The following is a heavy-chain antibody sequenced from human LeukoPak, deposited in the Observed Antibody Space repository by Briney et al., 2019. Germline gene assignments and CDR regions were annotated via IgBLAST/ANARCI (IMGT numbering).Heavy chain of an antibody. CDR3: ARDPYSSGWYKDAFDI. CDR1: GFTFSSYS. Sequence: GGSLRLSCAASGFTFSSYSMNWVRQAPGKGLEWVSSISGSSSYVNYADSVKGRFTISRDNAQNSLFLQLNSLRAEDTAVYYCARDPYSSGWYKDAFDIWGQGTMVTVSS. D-gene: IGHD6-19*01. V-gene: IGHV3-21*01. CDR2: ISGSSSYV. J-gene: IGHJ3*02.